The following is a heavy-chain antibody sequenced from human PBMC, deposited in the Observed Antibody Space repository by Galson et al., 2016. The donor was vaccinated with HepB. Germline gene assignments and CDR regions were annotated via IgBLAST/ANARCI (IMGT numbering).Heavy chain of an antibody. CDR3: ARDILRAGGDRVPTDY. D-gene: IGHD1-14*01. J-gene: IGHJ4*02. CDR2: ISPYNGDT. Sequence: SVKVSCKASGHIFTSYGISCVRQAPGQGLEWMGWISPYNGDTKSAQKFQGRVTMTTDTFTSTAYMELRSLRSDDTAVYYCARDILRAGGDRVPTDYWGQGTLVTVSS. V-gene: IGHV1-18*01. CDR1: GHIFTSYG.